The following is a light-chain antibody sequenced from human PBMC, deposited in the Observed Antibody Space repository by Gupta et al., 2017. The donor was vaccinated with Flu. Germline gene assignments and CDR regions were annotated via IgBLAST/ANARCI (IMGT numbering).Light chain of an antibody. CDR2: TTP. CDR3: LQHHTYPPT. V-gene: IGKV1-17*01. CDR1: QDIGSS. Sequence: DIRITQSPSPLSASVGDRVTITCRASQDIGSSLGCYQWRPGKAPKRLIYTTPALQRGVPSRFSGSGFGTEFTRTISSLQPEDFATYYWLQHHTYPPTFGQGTKVEIK. J-gene: IGKJ1*01.